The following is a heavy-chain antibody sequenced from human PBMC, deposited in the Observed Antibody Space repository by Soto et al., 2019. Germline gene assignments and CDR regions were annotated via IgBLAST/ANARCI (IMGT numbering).Heavy chain of an antibody. CDR2: INPILSMS. Sequence: QVQLVQSGAEVKKPGSSVKVSCKASGDTFSFYTINWVRQAPGLGLEWMGRINPILSMSNYAQKFQGRVTITEDKSTSTAYMELSSLRSDDRAMYYCATNYGSGYRAFDYWGQGALVTVSS. V-gene: IGHV1-69*02. D-gene: IGHD3-10*01. J-gene: IGHJ4*02. CDR3: ATNYGSGYRAFDY. CDR1: GDTFSFYT.